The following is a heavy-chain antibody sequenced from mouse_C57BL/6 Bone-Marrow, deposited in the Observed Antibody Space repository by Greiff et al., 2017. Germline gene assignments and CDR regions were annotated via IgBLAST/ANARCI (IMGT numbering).Heavy chain of an antibody. Sequence: EVTLMESGGDLVKPGGSLKLSCAASGFTFSSYGMSWVRQTPDKRLEWVETISSGGGYTYYPDNVKGRFTISRDNAKNTLYLQMSSLKTEDTAMYYCARPAGTCFGYWGQGTTLTVSA. CDR1: GFTFSSYG. CDR2: ISSGGGYT. J-gene: IGHJ2*01. V-gene: IGHV5-6*01. CDR3: ARPAGTCFGY. D-gene: IGHD4-1*01.